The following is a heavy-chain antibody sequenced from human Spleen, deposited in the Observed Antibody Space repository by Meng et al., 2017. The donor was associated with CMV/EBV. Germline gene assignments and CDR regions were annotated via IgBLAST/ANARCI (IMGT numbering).Heavy chain of an antibody. Sequence: SLKISCAASGFSFDDHAMHWVRQAPGKGPEWVSGVTWNSGRIMYAESVKGRFIISRDNARNSLYLQMNSLRIEDTALYYCTRDMDSATTHYYYYYAMDAWGRGTTVTVSS. V-gene: IGHV3-9*01. D-gene: IGHD2-2*03. J-gene: IGHJ6*02. CDR2: VTWNSGRI. CDR3: TRDMDSATTHYYYYYAMDA. CDR1: GFSFDDHA.